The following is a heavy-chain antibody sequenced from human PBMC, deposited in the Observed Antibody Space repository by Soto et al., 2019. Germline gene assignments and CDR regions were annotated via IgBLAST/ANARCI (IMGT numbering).Heavy chain of an antibody. CDR3: ARGLWYADRDYYMDG. CDR2: IYNSGST. D-gene: IGHD6-13*01. CDR1: GGSIRDYY. Sequence: SETLSLTCTVSGGSIRDYYWSWIRQPPGKGLEWIGCIYNSGSTIYNPSLRSRVAMSVDTSDTQFSLRVTSVTASDTAVYFCARGLWYADRDYYMDGWGRGTTVTVSS. J-gene: IGHJ6*03. V-gene: IGHV4-59*01.